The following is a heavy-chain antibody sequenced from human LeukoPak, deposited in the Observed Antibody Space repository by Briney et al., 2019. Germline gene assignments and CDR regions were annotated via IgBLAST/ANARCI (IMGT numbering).Heavy chain of an antibody. J-gene: IGHJ3*02. V-gene: IGHV4-31*03. D-gene: IGHD1-26*01. Sequence: PSETLSLTCTVSGDSISSGVYYWNWIRQHPGTGLEWIGYICSSGSTYYNPSLRSRVSISVDTSKNHFSLKLSSVTAADTAMYYCARDPQGGARAFDIWGQGTMVTVSS. CDR2: ICSSGST. CDR3: ARDPQGGARAFDI. CDR1: GDSISSGVYY.